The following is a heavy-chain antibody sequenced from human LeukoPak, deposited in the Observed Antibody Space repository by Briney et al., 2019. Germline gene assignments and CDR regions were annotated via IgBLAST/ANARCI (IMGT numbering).Heavy chain of an antibody. CDR2: IYPGDSDT. CDR3: ARRGYYYDSSGYYNPGAPDY. Sequence: GESLKISCKGSGYSFTSYWIGWVRQMPGKGLEWMGIIYPGDSDTRYSPSFQGQVTISADKSISTAYLQWSSLRASDTAMYYCARRGYYYDSSGYYNPGAPDYWGQGTLVTVSS. CDR1: GYSFTSYW. J-gene: IGHJ4*02. D-gene: IGHD3-22*01. V-gene: IGHV5-51*01.